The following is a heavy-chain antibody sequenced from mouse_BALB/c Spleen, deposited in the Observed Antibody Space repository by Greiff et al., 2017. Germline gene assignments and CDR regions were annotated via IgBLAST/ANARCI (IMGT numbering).Heavy chain of an antibody. Sequence: VQLQQSGAELVRPGVSVKISCKCSGYTFTDYAMHWVKQSHAKSLEWIGVISTYYGDASYNQKFKGKATMTVDKSSSTAYMELARLTSEDSAIYYCARGGLGRNYAMDYWGQGTSVTVSS. CDR1: GYTFTDYA. V-gene: IGHV1S137*01. CDR2: ISTYYGDA. CDR3: ARGGLGRNYAMDY. J-gene: IGHJ4*01. D-gene: IGHD4-1*01.